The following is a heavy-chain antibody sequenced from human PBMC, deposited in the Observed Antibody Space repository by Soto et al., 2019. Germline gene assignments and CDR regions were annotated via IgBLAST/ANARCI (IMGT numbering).Heavy chain of an antibody. J-gene: IGHJ4*02. CDR3: ARDHGDY. CDR2: ISYDGSNK. V-gene: IGHV3-30-3*01. Sequence: GGSLRLSCAASGFTFSSYAMHWVRQAPGKGLEWVAVISYDGSNKYYADSVKGRFTISRDNSKNTLYLQMNSLRAEDTAVYYCARDHGDYWGQGTLVTVSS. CDR1: GFTFSSYA.